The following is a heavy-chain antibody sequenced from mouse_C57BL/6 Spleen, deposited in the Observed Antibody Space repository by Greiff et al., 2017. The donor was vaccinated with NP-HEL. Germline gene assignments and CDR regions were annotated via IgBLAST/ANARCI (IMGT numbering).Heavy chain of an antibody. CDR2: IDPSDSYT. Sequence: QVQLQQPGAELVMPGASVKLSCKASGYTFTSYWMHWVKQRPGQGLEWIGEIDPSDSYTNYNQKFKGKSTLTVDKSSSTAYMQLSGLTSEDSAVYYCARTITTVVADWYFDVWGTGTTVTVSS. J-gene: IGHJ1*03. D-gene: IGHD1-1*01. V-gene: IGHV1-69*01. CDR3: ARTITTVVADWYFDV. CDR1: GYTFTSYW.